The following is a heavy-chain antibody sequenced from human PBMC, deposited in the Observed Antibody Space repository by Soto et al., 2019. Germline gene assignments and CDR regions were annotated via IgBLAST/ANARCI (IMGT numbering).Heavy chain of an antibody. CDR2: ISGSGGST. CDR3: AKDQRSILAARQHNY. Sequence: GGSLRLSCAASGFTFSSYAMTWVRQAPGKGLEWVSAISGSGGSTYYVDSVKGRFTISRDNSKNTLYLQMNSLRAEDTAVYYCAKDQRSILAARQHNYWGQGTLVTVSS. J-gene: IGHJ4*02. CDR1: GFTFSSYA. V-gene: IGHV3-23*01. D-gene: IGHD6-6*01.